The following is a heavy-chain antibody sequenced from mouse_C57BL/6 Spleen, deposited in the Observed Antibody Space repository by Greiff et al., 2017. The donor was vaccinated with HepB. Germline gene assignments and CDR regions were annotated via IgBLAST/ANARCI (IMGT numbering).Heavy chain of an antibody. CDR3: ARDDYDGFAY. D-gene: IGHD2-4*01. Sequence: VQGVESGAELVRPGTSVKVSCKASGYAFTNYLIEWVKQRPGQGLEWIGVINPGSSGTNYNEKFKGKATLTADKSSSTAYMQRSSLTSEDSAVYFCARDDYDGFAYWGQGTLVTVSA. V-gene: IGHV1-54*01. J-gene: IGHJ3*01. CDR2: INPGSSGT. CDR1: GYAFTNYL.